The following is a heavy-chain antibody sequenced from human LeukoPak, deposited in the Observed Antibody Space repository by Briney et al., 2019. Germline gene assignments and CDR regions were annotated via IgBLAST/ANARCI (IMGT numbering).Heavy chain of an antibody. J-gene: IGHJ3*02. V-gene: IGHV1-69-2*01. D-gene: IGHD3-10*01. Sequence: ASVKVSCKASGYTFTDYYMHWVQQAPGKGLEWMGRVDPEDGETIYAEKFQGRVTITADTSTDTAYMELSSLRSEDTAVYYCATEQTRFRGSPARGAFDIWGQGTMVTVSS. CDR3: ATEQTRFRGSPARGAFDI. CDR1: GYTFTDYY. CDR2: VDPEDGET.